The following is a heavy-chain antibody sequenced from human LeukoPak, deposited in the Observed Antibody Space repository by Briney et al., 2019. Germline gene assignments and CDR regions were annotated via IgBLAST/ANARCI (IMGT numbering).Heavy chain of an antibody. CDR2: ISGGGGTT. CDR3: AKGYSGSYFDY. CDR1: GFTFSSCA. Sequence: GGSLRLPCAASGFTFSSCAMTWVRQAPGKGLEWVSVISGGGGTTYYADSVKGRFTISRDNSENTLYLQMNSLRAEDTAVYYCAKGYSGSYFDYWGQGTLVTVSS. J-gene: IGHJ4*02. D-gene: IGHD1-26*01. V-gene: IGHV3-23*01.